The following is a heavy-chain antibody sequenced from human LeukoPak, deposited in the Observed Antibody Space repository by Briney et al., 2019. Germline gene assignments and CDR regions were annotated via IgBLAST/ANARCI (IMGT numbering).Heavy chain of an antibody. Sequence: PGGSLRLSCAASGFTFSDYYMSWIRQAPGKGLEWVSYISSSGSTIYYADSVKGRFTISRDNAKNSLYLQMNSLRAEDTAVYYCARGLLRWQLVLRTYWFDPWGQGTLVTVSS. V-gene: IGHV3-11*04. CDR1: GFTFSDYY. J-gene: IGHJ5*02. CDR3: ARGLLRWQLVLRTYWFDP. D-gene: IGHD6-13*01. CDR2: ISSSGSTI.